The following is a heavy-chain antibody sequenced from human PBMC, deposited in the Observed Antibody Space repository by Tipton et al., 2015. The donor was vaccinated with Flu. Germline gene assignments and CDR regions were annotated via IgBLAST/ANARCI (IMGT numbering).Heavy chain of an antibody. CDR2: IYPGDSDT. CDR1: GDGFTSYW. V-gene: IGHV5-51*01. CDR3: ARLDVVVGAVEL. Sequence: EVQLVQSGAEVKKPGESLRISCKTSGDGFTSYWIGWVRQMPGKGLEWMGKIYPGDSDTRYSPSFQGQVIISADKSSNSAYLQWSSLKASDSAMYYCARLDVVVGAVELWGQGTLVTVSS. D-gene: IGHD2-2*03. J-gene: IGHJ1*01.